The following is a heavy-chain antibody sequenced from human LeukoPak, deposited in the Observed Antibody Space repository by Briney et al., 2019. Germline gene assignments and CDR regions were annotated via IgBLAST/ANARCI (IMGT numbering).Heavy chain of an antibody. V-gene: IGHV1-46*01. J-gene: IGHJ4*02. CDR1: GYTFTSYY. D-gene: IGHD3-10*01. CDR3: ARVLGSGAERD. Sequence: ASVKVSCKASGYTFTSYYMHWVRQAPGQGLEWMGIINPRGGSTSYAQKFQGRVTMTRDMSTSTVYMELSSLRSEDTAVYYCARVLGSGAERDWGQGTLVTVSS. CDR2: INPRGGST.